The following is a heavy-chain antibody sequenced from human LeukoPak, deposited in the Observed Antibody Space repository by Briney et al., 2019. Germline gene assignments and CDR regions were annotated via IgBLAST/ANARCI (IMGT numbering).Heavy chain of an antibody. CDR1: GFSLSTSGVG. CDR3: AHSSGSYYDFDY. Sequence: DSSPTLVKPTQTLTLTCTFSGFSLSTSGVGVGWIRNPPGKALEWLALIYWDDDKRYSPSLKSRLTITKDTSKNQVVLTMTNMDPVDTATYYCAHSSGSYYDFDYWGQGTLVTVPS. J-gene: IGHJ4*02. CDR2: IYWDDDK. D-gene: IGHD1-26*01. V-gene: IGHV2-5*02.